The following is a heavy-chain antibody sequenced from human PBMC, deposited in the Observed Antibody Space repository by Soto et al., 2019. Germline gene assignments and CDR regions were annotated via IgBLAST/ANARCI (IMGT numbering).Heavy chain of an antibody. CDR1: GFTFSSYA. CDR3: AKARGTTTPAPGSY. CDR2: ISGSGGDT. Sequence: GGSLRLSCAASGFTFSSYAMSWVRQAPGKGLEWVSVISGSGGDTYYADSVKGRFTISRDNSKNTLSLQMNSLRAEDTAVYYCAKARGTTTPAPGSYWGQGTLVTDS. D-gene: IGHD2-2*01. V-gene: IGHV3-23*01. J-gene: IGHJ1*01.